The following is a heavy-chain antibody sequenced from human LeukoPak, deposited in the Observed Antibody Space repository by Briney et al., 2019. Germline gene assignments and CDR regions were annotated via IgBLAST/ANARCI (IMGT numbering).Heavy chain of an antibody. V-gene: IGHV1-8*03. CDR2: MNPNSGNT. D-gene: IGHD6-13*01. CDR1: GYTFTSYD. J-gene: IGHJ5*02. Sequence: ASVKVSXKASGYTFTSYDINWMRQATGQGLEWMGWMNPNSGNTGYAQKFQGRVTITRNTSISTAYMELSSLRSEDTAVYYCARGKYSSSWYKYYYDETNWFDPWGQGTLVTVSS. CDR3: ARGKYSSSWYKYYYDETNWFDP.